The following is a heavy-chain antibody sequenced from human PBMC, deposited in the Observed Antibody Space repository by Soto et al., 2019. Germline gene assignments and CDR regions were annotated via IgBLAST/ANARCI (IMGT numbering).Heavy chain of an antibody. CDR2: LIPIFGAA. V-gene: IGHV1-69*01. J-gene: IGHJ5*01. D-gene: IGHD6-6*01. CDR1: GGTFTNYV. CDR3: ARGRSSPNFDS. Sequence: QVQLVQSGAEVRKPGSSVKVSCKISGGTFTNYVISWLRQAPGQGLEWMGGLIPIFGAANLAQKFQGRVTITADESTSTVIMELSSLTLEDTAVYYGARGRSSPNFDSWGKGTLVTVTS.